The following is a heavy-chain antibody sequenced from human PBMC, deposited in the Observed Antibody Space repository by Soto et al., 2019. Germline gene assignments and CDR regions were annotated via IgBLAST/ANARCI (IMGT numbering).Heavy chain of an antibody. V-gene: IGHV3-74*01. CDR1: GFTFSSYW. Sequence: EVQLVESGGGLVQPGGSLRLSCAASGFTFSSYWIHWVRQAPGKGLVWVSRIGSDGSPTRYADSVKGRFTISRDNAKNTLYLQMSSLRAEDTAVYYCARGRGYGDYFYFDCRGQGTLVIVSS. D-gene: IGHD4-17*01. CDR3: ARGRGYGDYFYFDC. J-gene: IGHJ4*02. CDR2: IGSDGSPT.